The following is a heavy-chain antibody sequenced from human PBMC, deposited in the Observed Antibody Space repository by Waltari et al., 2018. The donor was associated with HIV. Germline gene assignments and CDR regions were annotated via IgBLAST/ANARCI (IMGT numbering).Heavy chain of an antibody. CDR1: GYTFTSYW. D-gene: IGHD3-22*01. J-gene: IGHJ2*01. Sequence: EVQLVQSGAEVKKPGESLKISCKGSGYTFTSYWIASVRHMPGKGLEWMGVISPADSDYRYTPSFQGQVSTSANKSISTAYLQWSSLKAADTAMYYCATRYYYDSSGWYFDLWGRGTLVTVSS. V-gene: IGHV5-51*03. CDR3: ATRYYYDSSGWYFDL. CDR2: ISPADSDY.